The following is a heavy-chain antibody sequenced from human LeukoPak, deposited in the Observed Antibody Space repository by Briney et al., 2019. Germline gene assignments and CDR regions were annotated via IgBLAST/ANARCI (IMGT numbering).Heavy chain of an antibody. J-gene: IGHJ4*02. Sequence: GGSLRLSCVASGFPFSSYWMTWVRQASGKGLEWVGRIRSKADNYATAYAASVQGRCTISRDDSKNTAYLQLNSLKTEDTAVYYCTQSNYWGQGALVTVSS. V-gene: IGHV3-73*01. CDR2: IRSKADNYAT. CDR1: GFPFSSYW. CDR3: TQSNY.